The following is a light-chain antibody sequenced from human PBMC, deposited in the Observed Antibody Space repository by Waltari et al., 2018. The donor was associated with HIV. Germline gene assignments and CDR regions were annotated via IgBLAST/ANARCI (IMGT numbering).Light chain of an antibody. J-gene: IGLJ3*02. CDR3: LSYAGSSTWV. CDR2: DVS. V-gene: IGLV2-23*02. CDR1: SSDVGVFNC. Sequence: QSALTQPASVSGSPGPSIPISSHETSSDVGVFNCFHWYQLHPGKAHKLMIYDVSKRPSGVSNRFSGSKSGNTASLTISGLQAEDEADYYCLSYAGSSTWVFGGGTKLTVL.